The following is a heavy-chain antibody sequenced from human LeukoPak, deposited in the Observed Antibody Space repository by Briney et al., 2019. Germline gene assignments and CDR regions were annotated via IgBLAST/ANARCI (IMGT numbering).Heavy chain of an antibody. Sequence: SVKVSCKASGGTFSSYAISWVRQAPGQGLEWMGGIIPIFGTANYAQKFQGRVTITTDESTSAAYMELSSLRSEDTAVYYCARANYYYDSSGYYYFDYWGQGTLVAVSS. CDR1: GGTFSSYA. V-gene: IGHV1-69*05. CDR3: ARANYYYDSSGYYYFDY. D-gene: IGHD3-22*01. CDR2: IIPIFGTA. J-gene: IGHJ4*02.